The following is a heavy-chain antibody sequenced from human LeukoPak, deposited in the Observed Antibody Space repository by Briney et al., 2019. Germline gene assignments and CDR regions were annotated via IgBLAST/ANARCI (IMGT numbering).Heavy chain of an antibody. V-gene: IGHV4-31*03. CDR1: GVSVSDGRYY. CDR3: ANPYCSGIRCVDVFNM. CDR2: KYYSGSA. Sequence: SETLSLTCNVSGVSVSDGRYYWTWLRQHPGKGLEWIGYKYYSGSAKYNPSLKSRLTISIDTSKNQFSLQLSSVTAADTATYYCANPYCSGIRCVDVFNMWGQGTRVTVSS. D-gene: IGHD2-15*01. J-gene: IGHJ3*02.